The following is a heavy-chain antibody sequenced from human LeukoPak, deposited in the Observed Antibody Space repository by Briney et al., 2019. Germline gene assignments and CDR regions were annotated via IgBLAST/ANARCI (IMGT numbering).Heavy chain of an antibody. D-gene: IGHD6-19*01. V-gene: IGHV3-7*01. CDR2: IKQDGSEK. CDR1: GFTSSSYW. CDR3: ARDRGSSGWYEFDY. J-gene: IGHJ4*02. Sequence: GGSLRISCAASGFTSSSYWMSWVRQAPGKGLEWVANIKQDGSEKYYVDSVKGRFTSSRDNDKNSLYLQMNSLRAEDTAVYYCARDRGSSGWYEFDYWGQGTLVTVSS.